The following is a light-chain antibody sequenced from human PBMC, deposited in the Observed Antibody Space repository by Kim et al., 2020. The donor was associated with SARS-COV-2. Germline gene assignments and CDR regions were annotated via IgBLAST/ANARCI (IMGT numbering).Light chain of an antibody. CDR1: QSLGSHY. CDR3: PYYDRSSLYT. CDR2: GAS. V-gene: IGKV3-20*01. J-gene: IGKJ2*01. Sequence: EIVLTQSPGTLSLSPGERATLSCRASQSLGSHYLAWYQQKPGQAPRVRIYGASSRATGIPDRFSGSGSGTDFTLTISRLEPEDFAVYFCPYYDRSSLYTFGQGTKLEI.